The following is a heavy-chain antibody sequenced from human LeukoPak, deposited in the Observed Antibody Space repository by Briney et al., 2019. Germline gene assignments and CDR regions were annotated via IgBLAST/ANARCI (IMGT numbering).Heavy chain of an antibody. CDR3: ARVHSSGWSFDY. Sequence: GGSLRLSCAASGFTFSSYGMHWVRQAPGKGLEWVAVIWYDGSNKYYADSVKGRFTISRDNSKNTLYLQMNSLRAEDTAVYYCARVHSSGWSFDYWGQRTLVTVSS. V-gene: IGHV3-33*01. CDR1: GFTFSSYG. J-gene: IGHJ4*02. CDR2: IWYDGSNK. D-gene: IGHD6-19*01.